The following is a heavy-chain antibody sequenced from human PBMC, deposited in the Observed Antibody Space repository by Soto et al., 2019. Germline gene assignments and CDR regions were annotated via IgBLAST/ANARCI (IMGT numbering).Heavy chain of an antibody. Sequence: ASVKVSCKASGYTFTSYYMHWVRQAPGQGLEWMGIINASGGSTSYAQKFQGRVTMTRDTSTSTVYMELSSLRSEDTAVYYCARDLAPIAARPSYYYYGMDVWGQGTTVTVSS. CDR1: GYTFTSYY. V-gene: IGHV1-46*01. CDR2: INASGGST. J-gene: IGHJ6*02. D-gene: IGHD6-6*01. CDR3: ARDLAPIAARPSYYYYGMDV.